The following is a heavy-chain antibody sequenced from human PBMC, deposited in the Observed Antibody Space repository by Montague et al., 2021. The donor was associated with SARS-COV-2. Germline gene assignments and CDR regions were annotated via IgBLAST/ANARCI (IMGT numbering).Heavy chain of an antibody. V-gene: IGHV4-34*01. Sequence: SETLSLTCAVYGGSFSGYYWSWIRQPPGKGLEWIGEINHSGSINYSPSLKSRVTISVDTSKNQFSLKLSSVTAADTAVYYCTREGYQVLWSDYYYYGMGVWGQGTTVTVSS. CDR1: GGSFSGYY. D-gene: IGHD2-2*01. CDR3: TREGYQVLWSDYYYYGMGV. J-gene: IGHJ6*02. CDR2: INHSGSI.